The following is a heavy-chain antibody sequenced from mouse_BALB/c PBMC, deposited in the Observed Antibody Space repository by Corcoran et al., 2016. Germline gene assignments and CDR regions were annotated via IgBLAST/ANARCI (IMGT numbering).Heavy chain of an antibody. J-gene: IGHJ3*01. Sequence: EVQLQQSGAELVKPGASVKLSCTASGFNIKDTYIHWVKQRPEQGLEWIGRIDPANGNTKYDPKFQGKATITADTSSNTAYLQLSSLTSEDTAVYYCAGGNPAWFAYWGQGTLVTVSA. CDR2: IDPANGNT. V-gene: IGHV14-3*02. CDR1: GFNIKDTY. D-gene: IGHD2-1*01. CDR3: AGGNPAWFAY.